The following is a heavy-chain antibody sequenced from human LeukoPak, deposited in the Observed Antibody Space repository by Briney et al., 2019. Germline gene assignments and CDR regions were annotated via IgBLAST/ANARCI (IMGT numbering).Heavy chain of an antibody. V-gene: IGHV6-1*01. CDR1: GYSVSSNSAA. CDR2: TYYRSKWYN. D-gene: IGHD3-22*01. J-gene: IGHJ5*02. Sequence: SQTLSLTCAISGYSVSSNSAAWNWIRQSPSRGLEWLGRTYYRSKWYNDYAVSVKSRITINPDTSKNQFSLQLNSVTPEDTAVYYCARAAGYDSSGYYYVAWFDPWGQGTLVTVSS. CDR3: ARAAGYDSSGYYYVAWFDP.